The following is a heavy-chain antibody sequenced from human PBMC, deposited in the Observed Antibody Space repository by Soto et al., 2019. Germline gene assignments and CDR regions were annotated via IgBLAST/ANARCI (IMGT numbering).Heavy chain of an antibody. D-gene: IGHD3-22*01. Sequence: ELQLVESGGGLVQPGGSLRLSCAGSGFTFRNYNMNWVRQAPGKGLEWVSYINTRSTTINYADSVKGRFTVSRDNAKNSLDLQMDSLRDEDTAVYYGARDPEFYNVSSGYEVLGYYGMDGWGQGTTVTVS. V-gene: IGHV3-48*02. CDR3: ARDPEFYNVSSGYEVLGYYGMDG. CDR1: GFTFRNYN. CDR2: INTRSTTI. J-gene: IGHJ6*02.